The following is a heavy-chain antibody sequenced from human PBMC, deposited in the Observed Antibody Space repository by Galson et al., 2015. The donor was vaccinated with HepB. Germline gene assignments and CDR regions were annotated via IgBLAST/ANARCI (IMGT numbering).Heavy chain of an antibody. CDR1: GFTFNIYG. Sequence: SLRLSCAASGFTFNIYGMNWVRQAPGKGLEWVALIYNDASNRFYADSVQGRFTISRDNSKNTLFLQLNSLREEDTAIYYCARRGCTSSNCSTRGGTWFDPWGQGALVTVSS. D-gene: IGHD2-2*01. CDR3: ARRGCTSSNCSTRGGTWFDP. V-gene: IGHV3-30*03. CDR2: IYNDASNR. J-gene: IGHJ5*02.